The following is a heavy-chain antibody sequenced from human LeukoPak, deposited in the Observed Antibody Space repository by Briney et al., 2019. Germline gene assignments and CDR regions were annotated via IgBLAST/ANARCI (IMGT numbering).Heavy chain of an antibody. Sequence: GGSLRLSCEASGFTFSSYWMSRVRQAPGKGLEWMANIKQDGSDRYYVDSLKGRFTVSRDNAKNSLYLQINSLRVGDTAVYFCARVGAATFYWYYMDVWGKGTTVTVSS. D-gene: IGHD2-15*01. CDR1: GFTFSSYW. V-gene: IGHV3-7*01. J-gene: IGHJ6*03. CDR2: IKQDGSDR. CDR3: ARVGAATFYWYYMDV.